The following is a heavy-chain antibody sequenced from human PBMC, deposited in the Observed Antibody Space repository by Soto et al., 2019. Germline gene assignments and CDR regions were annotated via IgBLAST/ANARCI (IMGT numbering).Heavy chain of an antibody. V-gene: IGHV3-48*01. CDR3: ARDLDCGGDCYSY. D-gene: IGHD2-21*02. Sequence: GGSLRLSCAASGFTFSSYSMNWVRQAPGKGLEWVSYISTTSGTIFYADSVKGRFTISRGNAKNSLYLQMNSLRAEDTAVYYCARDLDCGGDCYSYWGQGTLVTVSS. CDR2: ISTTSGTI. CDR1: GFTFSSYS. J-gene: IGHJ4*02.